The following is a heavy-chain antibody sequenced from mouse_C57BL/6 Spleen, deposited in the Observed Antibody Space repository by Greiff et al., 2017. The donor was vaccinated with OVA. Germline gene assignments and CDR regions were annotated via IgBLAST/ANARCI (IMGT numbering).Heavy chain of an antibody. CDR3: TNYYGMRDY. V-gene: IGHV1-15*01. CDR2: IDPETGGT. J-gene: IGHJ4*01. Sequence: QVQLQQSGAELVRPGASVTLSCTASGYTFTDYEMHWVKQTPVHGLEWIGAIDPETGGTAYNQKFKGKAILTADKSSSTAYMELRSLTSEDSAVYYCTNYYGMRDYWGQGTSVTVSS. CDR1: GYTFTDYE. D-gene: IGHD1-1*01.